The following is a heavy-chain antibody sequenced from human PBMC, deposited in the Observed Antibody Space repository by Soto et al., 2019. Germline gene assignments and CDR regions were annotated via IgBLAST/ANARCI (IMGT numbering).Heavy chain of an antibody. CDR1: GFTFSSYA. Sequence: EVQLLESGGGLVQPGGSLRLSCAASGFTFSSYAMSWVRQAPGQGLEWVSAISGSGGSTYYADSVKGRFTISRDNSKNTMYLQMNSLRAEDKAGDYCAIAYYYGSGSYYPFDYWGQGTLVTVSS. CDR2: ISGSGGST. J-gene: IGHJ4*02. D-gene: IGHD3-10*01. CDR3: AIAYYYGSGSYYPFDY. V-gene: IGHV3-23*01.